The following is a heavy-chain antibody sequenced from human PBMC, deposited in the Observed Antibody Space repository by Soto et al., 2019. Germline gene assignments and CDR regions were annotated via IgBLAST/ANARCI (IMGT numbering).Heavy chain of an antibody. V-gene: IGHV4-61*01. CDR3: ARAPPRGRANWFDP. J-gene: IGHJ5*02. Sequence: SETLSLTCTVSGGSVSSGSYYWSWIRQPPGKGLEWIGYIYYSGSTNYNPSLKSRVTISVDTSKNQSSLKLSSVTAADTAVYYCARAPPRGRANWFDPWGQGTLVTVSS. D-gene: IGHD3-10*01. CDR2: IYYSGST. CDR1: GGSVSSGSYY.